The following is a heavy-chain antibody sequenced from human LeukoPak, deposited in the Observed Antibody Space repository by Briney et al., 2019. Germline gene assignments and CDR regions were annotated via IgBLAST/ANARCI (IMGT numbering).Heavy chain of an antibody. D-gene: IGHD6-13*01. CDR3: AKDPSSSWYTWFDP. V-gene: IGHV3-30*02. CDR1: GFTFSSYG. CDR2: IRYDGSNR. Sequence: SGGSLRLSCAASGFTFSSYGMHWVRQPPGKGLEWVAFIRYDGSNRYYADSVKGRFTISRDNSKNTLYLQMNSLRAEDTAVYYCAKDPSSSWYTWFDPWGQGTLVTVSS. J-gene: IGHJ5*02.